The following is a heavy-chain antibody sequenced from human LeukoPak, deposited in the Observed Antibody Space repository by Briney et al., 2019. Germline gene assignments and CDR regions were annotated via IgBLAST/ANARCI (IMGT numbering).Heavy chain of an antibody. CDR2: IYYSGST. Sequence: SETLSLTCTVSGSSISSYYWSWIRQPPGKGLEWIGYIYYSGSTNYNPSLKSRVTISVDTSKNQFSLKLSSVTAADTAVYYCARAVAGTGTPDYWGQGTLVTVSS. J-gene: IGHJ4*02. D-gene: IGHD6-19*01. CDR1: GSSISSYY. V-gene: IGHV4-59*01. CDR3: ARAVAGTGTPDY.